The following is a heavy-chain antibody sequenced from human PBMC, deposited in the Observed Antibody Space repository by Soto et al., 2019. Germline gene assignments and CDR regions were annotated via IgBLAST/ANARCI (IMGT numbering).Heavy chain of an antibody. CDR2: ISYEGSNK. V-gene: IGHV3-30*04. Sequence: VGSLRLSCAASGFTLRSYAMHWVRQAPGKGLEWVAVISYEGSNKYYADSVKGRFTLTRDNAKKTVDLQMNSLRVDDTAVYYCARSPSYYGIDVWGQGTTVTVSS. CDR3: ARSPSYYGIDV. J-gene: IGHJ6*02. CDR1: GFTLRSYA.